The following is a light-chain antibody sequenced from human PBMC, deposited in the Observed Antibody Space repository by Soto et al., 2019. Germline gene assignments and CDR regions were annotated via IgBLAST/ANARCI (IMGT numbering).Light chain of an antibody. CDR2: EVS. V-gene: IGLV2-23*02. CDR3: CSYAGSMWV. CDR1: SSDVASYNL. J-gene: IGLJ3*02. Sequence: QSALTQPASVSGSPGQSITISCTGTSSDVASYNLVSWYQQHPGKVPKVMIYEVSKRPSGVSNRFSGSKSGNTASLTISGLQAEDEADYYCCSYAGSMWVFSGGTKLTVL.